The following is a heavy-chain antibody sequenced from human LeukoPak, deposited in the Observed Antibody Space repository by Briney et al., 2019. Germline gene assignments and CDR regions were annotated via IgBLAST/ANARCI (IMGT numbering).Heavy chain of an antibody. V-gene: IGHV4-59*01. CDR3: AREGPDNWFDP. J-gene: IGHJ5*02. CDR2: IYYSGST. Sequence: SETLSLTCTVSGGSISSYYWSWIRQPSGKGLEWIGYIYYSGSTNYNPSLKSRVTISVDTSKNQFSLKLSSVTAADTAVYYCAREGPDNWFDPWGQATLVAVSS. CDR1: GGSISSYY.